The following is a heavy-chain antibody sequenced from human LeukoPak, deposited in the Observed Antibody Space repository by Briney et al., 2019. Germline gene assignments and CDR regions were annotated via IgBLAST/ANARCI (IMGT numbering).Heavy chain of an antibody. V-gene: IGHV4-34*01. CDR3: ARVFQDPPRYHIDV. J-gene: IGHJ6*03. D-gene: IGHD2-15*01. CDR1: GGSFSGYY. Sequence: SETLSLTCAVYGGSFSGYYWSWIRQPPGKGLEWIGEINHSGSTNYNPSLKSRVTISADKSKNQFSLKLTSVTAADTAVYYCARVFQDPPRYHIDVWGKGTTVTVSS. CDR2: INHSGST.